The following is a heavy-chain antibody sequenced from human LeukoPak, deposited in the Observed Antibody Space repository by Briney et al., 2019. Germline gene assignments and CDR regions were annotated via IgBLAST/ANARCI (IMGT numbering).Heavy chain of an antibody. CDR1: GCTFTSYG. J-gene: IGHJ6*03. D-gene: IGHD3-3*01. V-gene: IGHV1-18*01. CDR3: ARGPDYDFWSGSIYYYYYMDV. CDR2: ISAYNGNT. Sequence: ASVKVSCKASGCTFTSYGISWVRQAPGQGLEWMGWISAYNGNTNYAQKLQGRVTMTTDTSTSTAYMELRSLRSDDTAVYYCARGPDYDFWSGSIYYYYYMDVWGKGTTVTVSS.